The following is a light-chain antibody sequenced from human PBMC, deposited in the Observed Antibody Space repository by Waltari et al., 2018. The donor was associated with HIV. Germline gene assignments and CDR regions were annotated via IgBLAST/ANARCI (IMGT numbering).Light chain of an antibody. Sequence: SSELTQDPAVSVVLGQTVTITCQGDSLRNYYASWHQQKPGQAPILVIYDKNTRPSGIPDRFPGSTSGNTASLTITGSQAEDEADYYCASRDNNGKRVLFGGGTKVTVL. V-gene: IGLV3-19*01. CDR3: ASRDNNGKRVL. J-gene: IGLJ3*02. CDR2: DKN. CDR1: SLRNYY.